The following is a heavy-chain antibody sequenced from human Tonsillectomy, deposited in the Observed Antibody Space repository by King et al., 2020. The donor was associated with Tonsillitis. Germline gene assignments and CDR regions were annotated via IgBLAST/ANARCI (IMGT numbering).Heavy chain of an antibody. Sequence: VQLVESGGGVVQPGESLRLSCAASGFTFDDYAMHWVRQAPGKGLEWVSLLSGDGGSTYYADSVKGRFTISRDNSKNSLYLQMNSLRTEDTALYYCAKGGYSTGWYYFDYWGQGTLVTVSS. CDR3: AKGGYSTGWYYFDY. J-gene: IGHJ4*02. V-gene: IGHV3-43*02. CDR2: LSGDGGST. D-gene: IGHD2-8*02. CDR1: GFTFDDYA.